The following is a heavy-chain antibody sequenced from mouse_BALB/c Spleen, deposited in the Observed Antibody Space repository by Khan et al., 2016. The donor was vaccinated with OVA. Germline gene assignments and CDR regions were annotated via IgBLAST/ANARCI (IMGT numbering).Heavy chain of an antibody. Sequence: MQLKESGPELMKPGASVKISCKASGYSFTNYYLHWVMQSHGESLEWIGYVDHVSGGTTYNQKFKGKATLTVDQSSSTAYMLISNLTSEDSAVYYCTRHGYYACFTYWGQGTLVTVSA. J-gene: IGHJ3*01. V-gene: IGHV1S135*01. CDR1: GYSFTNYY. D-gene: IGHD2-3*01. CDR3: TRHGYYACFTY. CDR2: VDHVSGGT.